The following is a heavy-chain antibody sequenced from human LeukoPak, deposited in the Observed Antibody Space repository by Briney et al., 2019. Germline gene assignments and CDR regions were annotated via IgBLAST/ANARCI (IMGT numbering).Heavy chain of an antibody. Sequence: GSLRLSCAASGFTFSTSWMHWVRQAPGKGLVWVSRIKSDGSTTTYADSVKGRFTISRDNAKNTLFLQMNSLRAEDTAVYYCASGSFCTNGVCYKGFDYWGQGTLVSVSS. J-gene: IGHJ4*02. CDR3: ASGSFCTNGVCYKGFDY. V-gene: IGHV3-74*01. CDR2: IKSDGSTT. D-gene: IGHD2-8*01. CDR1: GFTFSTSW.